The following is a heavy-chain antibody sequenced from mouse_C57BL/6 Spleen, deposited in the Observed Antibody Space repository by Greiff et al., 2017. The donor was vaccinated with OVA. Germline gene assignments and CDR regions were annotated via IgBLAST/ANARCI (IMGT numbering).Heavy chain of an antibody. V-gene: IGHV1-62-2*01. CDR1: GYTFTEYT. D-gene: IGHD2-5*01. CDR3: ARHEDSYCSNEAWFAY. J-gene: IGHJ3*01. Sequence: LVKPGASVKLSCKASGYTFTEYTIHWVKQRSGQGLEWIGWFYPGSGSIKYNEKFKDKATLTADKSSSTVYMELSRLTSEDSAVYFCARHEDSYCSNEAWFAYWGQGTLVTVSA. CDR2: FYPGSGSI.